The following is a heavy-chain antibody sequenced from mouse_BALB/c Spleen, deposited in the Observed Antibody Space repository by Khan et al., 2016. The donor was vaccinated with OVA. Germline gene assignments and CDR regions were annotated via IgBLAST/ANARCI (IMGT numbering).Heavy chain of an antibody. J-gene: IGHJ3*01. Sequence: QVQLQQSGAELARPGASVKMSCKASGYTFTSYTIHWIKKRPGQGLEWIGYINPSNGYTNYNQKFKDKAILTTDKSSTTAYLQLSSLTSDDSAVYNGVRDGAYHRNDGWFAYWGQGTLVTVSA. D-gene: IGHD2-14*01. CDR3: VRDGAYHRNDGWFAY. V-gene: IGHV1-4*01. CDR1: GYTFTSYT. CDR2: INPSNGYT.